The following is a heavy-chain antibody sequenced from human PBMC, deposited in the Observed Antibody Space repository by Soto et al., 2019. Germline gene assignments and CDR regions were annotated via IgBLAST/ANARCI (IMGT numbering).Heavy chain of an antibody. V-gene: IGHV3-30*18. CDR2: ILHDGNDE. J-gene: IGHJ6*02. CDR1: GFTFGDYI. CDR3: AKGRSYYYYYGVDV. Sequence: GGSLRLSCAASGFTFGDYIMHWVRQAPGKGLEWVAFILHDGNDEYYADSVKGRFTISRDNSKNTLYLQMNSLRAEDTALYYCAKGRSYYYYYGVDVWGQGTTVTVSS.